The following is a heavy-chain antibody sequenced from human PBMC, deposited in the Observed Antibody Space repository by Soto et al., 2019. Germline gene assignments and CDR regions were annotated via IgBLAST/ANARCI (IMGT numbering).Heavy chain of an antibody. D-gene: IGHD3-22*01. Sequence: ASVKVSCKASGYTFTSYYMHWVRQAPGQGLEWMGIINPSGGSTSYAQKFQGRVTMTRDTSTSTVYMELSSLRSEDTAVYYCARAHYYDSSGYPYYFDYWGQGTLVTVSS. CDR2: INPSGGST. CDR3: ARAHYYDSSGYPYYFDY. J-gene: IGHJ4*02. V-gene: IGHV1-46*01. CDR1: GYTFTSYY.